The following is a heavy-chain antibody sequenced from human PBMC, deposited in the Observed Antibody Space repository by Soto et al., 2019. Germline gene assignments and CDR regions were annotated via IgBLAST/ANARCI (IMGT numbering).Heavy chain of an antibody. CDR2: INKEGTEK. CDR3: SRPIDVLRLTCGWDV. J-gene: IGHJ6*03. CDR1: GFTFSRYW. D-gene: IGHD2-8*02. V-gene: IGHV3-7*01. Sequence: EVQLLESGGTLVAPGESLRLSCAASGFTFSRYWLTWVRQAPGKGLEWVANINKEGTEKNYEDSLKGRFTISRDNTKSAQSQKKNSMGVEATVYYCSRPIDVLRLTCGWDVWG.